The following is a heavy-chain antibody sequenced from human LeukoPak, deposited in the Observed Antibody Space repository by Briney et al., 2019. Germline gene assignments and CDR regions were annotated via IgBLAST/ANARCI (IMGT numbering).Heavy chain of an antibody. CDR1: GYTFTNYD. V-gene: IGHV1-8*01. CDR2: MNPNSGNT. CDR3: ARVKRRYDSRTFDC. Sequence: ASVKVSCKASGYTFTNYDVNWVRQATGQGLEWMGWMNPNSGNTAYAQKFQGRVTMTRDTSITTAYMELSSPRSEDTAVYYCARVKRRYDSRTFDCWGQGTLVTVSS. D-gene: IGHD3-22*01. J-gene: IGHJ4*02.